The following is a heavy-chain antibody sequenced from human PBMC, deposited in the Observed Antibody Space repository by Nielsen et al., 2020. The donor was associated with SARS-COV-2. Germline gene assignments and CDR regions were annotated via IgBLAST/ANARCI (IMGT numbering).Heavy chain of an antibody. J-gene: IGHJ5*02. V-gene: IGHV1-18*04. CDR3: ASSAPPSGFNWFDP. CDR1: GYTFTKYG. Sequence: ASVKVSCKASGYTFTKYGISWVRQAPGQGLEWMGWISGNSDSAKYVKKLLGRVIMTTDTSTSTAYLEGRSLRYDDTAVYYCASSAPPSGFNWFDPWGQGTLVTVSS. CDR2: ISGNSDSA. D-gene: IGHD3-22*01.